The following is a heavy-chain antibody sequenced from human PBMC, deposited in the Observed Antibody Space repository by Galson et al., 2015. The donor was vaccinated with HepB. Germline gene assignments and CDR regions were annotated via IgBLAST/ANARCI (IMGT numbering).Heavy chain of an antibody. J-gene: IGHJ4*02. Sequence: SLRLSCAASGFTFSSYSMNWVRQAPGKGLEWVSSISSSSSYIYYADSVKGRFTISRDNAKNSLYLQMNSLRAEDTAVYYCASFYYYDSSGYSHWGQGTLVTVSS. D-gene: IGHD3-22*01. V-gene: IGHV3-21*01. CDR3: ASFYYYDSSGYSH. CDR1: GFTFSSYS. CDR2: ISSSSSYI.